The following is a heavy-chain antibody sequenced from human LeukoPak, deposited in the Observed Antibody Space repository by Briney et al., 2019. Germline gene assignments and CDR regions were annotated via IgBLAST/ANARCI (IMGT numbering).Heavy chain of an antibody. CDR1: GGSISSYY. CDR3: ARRPRNDILTGTPFDY. J-gene: IGHJ4*02. Sequence: SQTLSLTCTVSGGSISSYYWSWIRQPPGKGLEWIGYIYYSGSTDSNPSLKSRVTISVDTSKNQFSLKLRSVTAADTAVYYCARRPRNDILTGTPFDYWGQGILVTVSS. V-gene: IGHV4-59*01. D-gene: IGHD3-9*01. CDR2: IYYSGST.